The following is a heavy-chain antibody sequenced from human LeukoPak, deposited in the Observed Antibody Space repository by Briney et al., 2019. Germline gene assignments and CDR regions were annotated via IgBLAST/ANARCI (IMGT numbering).Heavy chain of an antibody. D-gene: IGHD2-2*01. Sequence: PGGSLRLSCAASGFTFSACGMSWVRQAPGKGLEWVSTISSSGGASYYADSVQGRFTISRDNSKNTLYLQMNSLRAEDTAIYYCAKDSASWRLFDYWGQGILVTVST. CDR1: GFTFSACG. CDR3: AKDSASWRLFDY. V-gene: IGHV3-23*01. J-gene: IGHJ4*02. CDR2: ISSSGGAS.